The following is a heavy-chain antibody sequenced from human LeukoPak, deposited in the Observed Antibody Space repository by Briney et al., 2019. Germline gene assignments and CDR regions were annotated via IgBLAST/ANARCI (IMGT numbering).Heavy chain of an antibody. CDR2: ISYDGSSK. Sequence: GGSLRLSCAASGFTFSSYAMHWVRQAPAKGLQWVAVISYDGSSKYYTDSVKGRFTISRDNSKNTLYLQMNTLRAGDTAVYFCARDLMATIYYYYGMDVWGRGTTVTVSS. D-gene: IGHD5-24*01. V-gene: IGHV3-30-3*01. J-gene: IGHJ6*02. CDR3: ARDLMATIYYYYGMDV. CDR1: GFTFSSYA.